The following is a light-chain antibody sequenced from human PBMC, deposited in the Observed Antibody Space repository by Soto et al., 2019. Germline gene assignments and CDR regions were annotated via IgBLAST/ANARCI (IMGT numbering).Light chain of an antibody. J-gene: IGKJ5*01. CDR3: QQSYSLPLT. Sequence: DIQMTQSPSSLSASVGDRVTITCRASQSIRSYLNWYQQKPGKAPKLLIYAASALESGVPSRFSGSGSGTDFTLTISSLQPEDFATYFCQQSYSLPLTFGQGTRAEN. CDR1: QSIRSY. CDR2: AAS. V-gene: IGKV1-39*01.